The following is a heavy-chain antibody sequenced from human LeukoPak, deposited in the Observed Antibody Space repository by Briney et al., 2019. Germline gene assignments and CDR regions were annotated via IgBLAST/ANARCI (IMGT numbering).Heavy chain of an antibody. CDR1: GFTFSNYD. V-gene: IGHV3-30*18. CDR3: AEQGSCSGGRCYAHHFDS. Sequence: GGSLRLSCAASGFTFSNYDMHWVRQAPGKGLEWVSLISRDGSRKYYADSVKGRFTISRDNSKNTLDLQMNSLRAEDTAVYYCAEQGSCSGGRCYAHHFDSWGQGTLVTVSS. D-gene: IGHD2-15*01. J-gene: IGHJ4*02. CDR2: ISRDGSRK.